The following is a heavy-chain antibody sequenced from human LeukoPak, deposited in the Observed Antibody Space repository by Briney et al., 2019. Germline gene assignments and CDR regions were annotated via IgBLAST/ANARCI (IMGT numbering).Heavy chain of an antibody. CDR2: ISPYNGNT. D-gene: IGHD1-26*01. CDR1: GYKFTNYG. CDR3: ARDEESSGSYPDY. J-gene: IGHJ4*02. V-gene: IGHV1-18*01. Sequence: GASVKVTCKASGYKFTNYGISWVRQAPGQGLEWMGWISPYNGNTIYAQKLQGRVTMTTDTSTSTAYMELRSLRSDDTAVYYCARDEESSGSYPDYWGQGTLVTVSS.